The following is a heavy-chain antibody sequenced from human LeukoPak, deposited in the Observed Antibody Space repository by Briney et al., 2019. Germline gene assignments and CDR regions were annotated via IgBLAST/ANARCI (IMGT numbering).Heavy chain of an antibody. J-gene: IGHJ6*03. CDR3: ARFAAGGSCYYSMDV. CDR1: GFTFSNYW. CDR2: IDSDGSSR. D-gene: IGHD6-25*01. Sequence: GGSLRLSCAASGFTFSNYWMHWVRQAPGQGLVWVSRIDSDGSSRAYADSVKGRCTITRDNAKTTLLLQTNSLRADDTAVYYCARFAAGGSCYYSMDVWGKGTTVTVSS. V-gene: IGHV3-74*01.